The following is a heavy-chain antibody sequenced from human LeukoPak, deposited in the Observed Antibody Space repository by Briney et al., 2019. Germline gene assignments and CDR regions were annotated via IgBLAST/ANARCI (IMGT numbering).Heavy chain of an antibody. Sequence: GASVKVSCKASGYTFTSYGISWVRQAPGQGLEWMGWISAYNGNTNYAQKLQGRVTMTRDMSTSTVYMELSSLRSEDTAVNYCARETTDDYGGKGWFDPWGQGTLVTVSS. CDR1: GYTFTSYG. V-gene: IGHV1-18*01. D-gene: IGHD4-23*01. CDR2: ISAYNGNT. J-gene: IGHJ5*02. CDR3: ARETTDDYGGKGWFDP.